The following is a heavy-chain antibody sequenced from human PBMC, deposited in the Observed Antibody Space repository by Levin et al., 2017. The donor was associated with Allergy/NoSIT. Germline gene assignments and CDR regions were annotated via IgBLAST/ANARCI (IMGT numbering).Heavy chain of an antibody. J-gene: IGHJ6*02. D-gene: IGHD6-19*01. CDR1: GFTFSSYA. Sequence: GGSLRLSCAASGFTFSSYAMHWVRQAPGKGLEWVAVISYDGSNKYYADSVKGRFTISRDNSKNTLYLQMNSLRAEDTAVYYCARDSGSGWYHYYYYGMDVWGQGTTVTVSS. V-gene: IGHV3-30-3*01. CDR2: ISYDGSNK. CDR3: ARDSGSGWYHYYYYGMDV.